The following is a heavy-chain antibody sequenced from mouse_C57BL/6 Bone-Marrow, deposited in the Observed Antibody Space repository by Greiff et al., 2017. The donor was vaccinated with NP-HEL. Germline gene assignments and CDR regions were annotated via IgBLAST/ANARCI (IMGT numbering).Heavy chain of an antibody. CDR2: IDPSDSET. V-gene: IGHV1-52*01. CDR3: ARASIYYGYDPYWYFDV. J-gene: IGHJ1*03. D-gene: IGHD2-2*01. Sequence: VQLKQPGAELVRPGSSVKLSCKASGYTFTSYWMHWVKQRPIQGLEWIGNIDPSDSETHYNQKFKDKATLTVDKSSSTAYMQLSSLTSEDSAVYYCARASIYYGYDPYWYFDVWGTGTTVTVSS. CDR1: GYTFTSYW.